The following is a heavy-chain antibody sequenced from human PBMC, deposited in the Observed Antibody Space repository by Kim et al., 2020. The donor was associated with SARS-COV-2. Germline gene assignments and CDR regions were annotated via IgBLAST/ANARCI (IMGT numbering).Heavy chain of an antibody. CDR2: ISSSGSTI. D-gene: IGHD3-16*01. J-gene: IGHJ6*02. Sequence: GGSLRLSCAASGFTFSDYYMSWIRQAPGKGLEWVSYISSSGSTIYYADSVKGRFTISRDNAKNSLYLQMNSLRAEDTAVYYCARVRRPWGRIYYYYYGMDVWGQGTTVTVSS. CDR1: GFTFSDYY. CDR3: ARVRRPWGRIYYYYYGMDV. V-gene: IGHV3-11*01.